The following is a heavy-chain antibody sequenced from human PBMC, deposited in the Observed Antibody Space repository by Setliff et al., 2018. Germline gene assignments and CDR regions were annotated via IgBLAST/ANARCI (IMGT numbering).Heavy chain of an antibody. CDR3: AREGDSGWYGGGIDY. Sequence: GGSLRLSCAASGFTFDDFGMSWVRQAPGKGLEWVSGINRNGGRIGYADSVKGRFTISRDNAKNSLYLQMNSPRAEDTAWYYCAREGDSGWYGGGIDYWGQGTLVTVSS. CDR2: INRNGGRI. D-gene: IGHD6-19*01. CDR1: GFTFDDFG. J-gene: IGHJ4*02. V-gene: IGHV3-20*04.